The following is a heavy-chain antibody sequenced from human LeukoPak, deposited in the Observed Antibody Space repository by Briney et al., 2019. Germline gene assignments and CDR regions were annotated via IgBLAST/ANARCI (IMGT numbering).Heavy chain of an antibody. Sequence: GGSLRLSCEASGFTFVNYVMYWVRQAPGKGLEWVSGISASGGSTYYADSVKGRFTISRDNSKNTLYQQMNSLRAEDTAVYYCAKRYDSGSYFDYWGQGILVTVSA. J-gene: IGHJ4*02. CDR2: ISASGGST. CDR3: AKRYDSGSYFDY. CDR1: GFTFVNYV. D-gene: IGHD3-10*01. V-gene: IGHV3-23*01.